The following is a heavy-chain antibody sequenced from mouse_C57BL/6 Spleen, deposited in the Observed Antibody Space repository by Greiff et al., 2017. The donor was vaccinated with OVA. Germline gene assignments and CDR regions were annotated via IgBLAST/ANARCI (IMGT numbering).Heavy chain of an antibody. CDR3: ARHAITTVVAPDY. J-gene: IGHJ2*01. CDR2: ISGGGGNT. Sequence: EVKLQESGGGLVKPGGSLKLSCAASGFTFSSYTMSWVRQTPEKRLEWVATISGGGGNTYYPDSVKGRVTISRDNAKNTLYLQMSSLRSEDTALYYCARHAITTVVAPDYWGQGTTLTVSS. V-gene: IGHV5-9*01. D-gene: IGHD1-1*01. CDR1: GFTFSSYT.